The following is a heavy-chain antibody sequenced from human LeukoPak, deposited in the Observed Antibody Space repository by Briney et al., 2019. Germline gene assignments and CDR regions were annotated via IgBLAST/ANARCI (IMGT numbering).Heavy chain of an antibody. D-gene: IGHD6-25*01. V-gene: IGHV1-18*01. Sequence: ASVKVSCKASGYTFTSYGISWVRQAPGQGLEWMGWIGAYNGNTNYAQKFQGRVTITADESTSTAYMELSSLRSEDTAVYYCARAASATYYFDYWGQGTLVTVSS. CDR2: IGAYNGNT. CDR1: GYTFTSYG. J-gene: IGHJ4*02. CDR3: ARAASATYYFDY.